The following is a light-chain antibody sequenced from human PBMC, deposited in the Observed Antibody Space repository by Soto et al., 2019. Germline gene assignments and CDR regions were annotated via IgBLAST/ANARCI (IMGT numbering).Light chain of an antibody. J-gene: IGKJ1*01. V-gene: IGKV1-39*01. CDR1: QSISSY. CDR2: AAS. Sequence: DIQMTQSPSSLSASVGDRVTITCRASQSISSYLNWYQQKPGKAPKLLIYAASSLQSGVPSRFSGSGSGTDFTLTIRSLQPEDFATYYCQQSYSTQTFGQGTKGDSK. CDR3: QQSYSTQT.